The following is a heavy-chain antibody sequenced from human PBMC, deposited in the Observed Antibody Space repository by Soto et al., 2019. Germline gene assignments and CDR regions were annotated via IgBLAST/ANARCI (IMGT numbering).Heavy chain of an antibody. CDR2: INAGNGNT. CDR3: AKAAAGIELGDYYGMDV. CDR1: GYTFTSYA. V-gene: IGHV1-3*01. J-gene: IGHJ6*02. D-gene: IGHD6-13*01. Sequence: GASVKVSCKASGYTFTSYAMHWVRQAPGQRLEWMGWINAGNGNTKYSQEFQGRVTITRDTSASTAYMELSSLRSEDTAVYYCAKAAAGIELGDYYGMDVWGQGTTVTVSS.